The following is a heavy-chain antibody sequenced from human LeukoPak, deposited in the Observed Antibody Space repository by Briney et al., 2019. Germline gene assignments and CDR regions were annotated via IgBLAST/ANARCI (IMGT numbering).Heavy chain of an antibody. J-gene: IGHJ3*02. CDR2: IKQDGSEK. CDR1: GFMFSTYW. V-gene: IGHV3-7*01. CDR3: AKDSYDSGGFDI. D-gene: IGHD3-22*01. Sequence: PGGSLRLSCAASGFMFSTYWMSWVRQAPGKGLEWVANIKQDGSEKYYVDSVKGRFTISRDNAKNSLYLQMNSLRAEDTAVYYCAKDSYDSGGFDIWGQGTMVTVSS.